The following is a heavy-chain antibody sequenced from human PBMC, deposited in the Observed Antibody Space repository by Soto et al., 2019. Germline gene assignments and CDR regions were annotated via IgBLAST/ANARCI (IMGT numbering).Heavy chain of an antibody. CDR2: TYYRSKWYN. J-gene: IGHJ4*02. CDR3: ARGEFYY. V-gene: IGHV6-1*01. Sequence: XQALSLPFAISGDSVSSNSAAWNWIRQSPSRGLELLGRTYYRSKWYNDYAVSVKSRITINPDTAKNQFSLHLNSVTPEDTAVYYCARGEFYYWGQGTLVTVSS. CDR1: GDSVSSNSAA.